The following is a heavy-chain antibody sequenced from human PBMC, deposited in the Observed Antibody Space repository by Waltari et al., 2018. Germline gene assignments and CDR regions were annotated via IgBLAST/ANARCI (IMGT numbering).Heavy chain of an antibody. J-gene: IGHJ4*02. D-gene: IGHD5-12*01. CDR3: AHTGVRSGYWFYSRKKYYFAS. CDR2: IDWNDDK. Sequence: QITLKESGPTLVKPTQTLMLTCTVSGFSLSTSEVGVGWIRQPPGKALECLALIDWNDDKRYSPSLQSRLTSTKDTPKNQVVLTMTNMDPVDTATYSCAHTGVRSGYWFYSRKKYYFASWGQGTLVTVPS. V-gene: IGHV2-5*01. CDR1: GFSLSTSEVG.